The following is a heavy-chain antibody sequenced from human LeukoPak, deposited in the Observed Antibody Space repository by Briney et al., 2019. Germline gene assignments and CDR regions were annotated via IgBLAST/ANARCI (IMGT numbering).Heavy chain of an antibody. CDR2: INPDGSGK. Sequence: GGSLRLSCEASGFTLSTYWMNWVRQVPGKGLDWVANINPDGSGKRYVDSVKGRFTIARDNADNSLSLQMNSLRAEDTAVYYCASWGAGGSSWGQGTLVTVSS. CDR3: ASWGAGGSS. D-gene: IGHD2-15*01. J-gene: IGHJ5*02. CDR1: GFTLSTYW. V-gene: IGHV3-7*01.